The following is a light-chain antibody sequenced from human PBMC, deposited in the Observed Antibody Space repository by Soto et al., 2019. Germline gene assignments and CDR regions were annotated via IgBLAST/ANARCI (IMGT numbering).Light chain of an antibody. CDR3: SSYAGINNLGV. CDR1: SSDIGFYNY. Sequence: QSALTQPASVSGSPGQSITISCTGTSSDIGFYNYVSWYQQHPGKAPKLMIYDVSNRPSGISNRFSGSKSGNTASLTVSGLQAEDEADYYCSSYAGINNLGVFGTGTKLTVL. J-gene: IGLJ1*01. V-gene: IGLV2-14*01. CDR2: DVS.